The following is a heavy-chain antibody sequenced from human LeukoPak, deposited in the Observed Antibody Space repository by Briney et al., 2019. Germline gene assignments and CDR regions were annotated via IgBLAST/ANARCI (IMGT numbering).Heavy chain of an antibody. D-gene: IGHD2-2*01. J-gene: IGHJ4*02. Sequence: SVKVSCKASGGTFSSYAISWVRQASGQGLEWMGRIIPILGIANYAQKFQGRVTITADKSTSTAYMELSSLRSEDTAVYYCARGYCSSTSCYAPIDYWGQGTLVTVSS. CDR3: ARGYCSSTSCYAPIDY. V-gene: IGHV1-69*04. CDR1: GGTFSSYA. CDR2: IIPILGIA.